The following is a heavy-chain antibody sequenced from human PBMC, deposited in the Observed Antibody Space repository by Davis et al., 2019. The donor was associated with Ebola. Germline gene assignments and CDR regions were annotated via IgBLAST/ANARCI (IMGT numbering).Heavy chain of an antibody. J-gene: IGHJ6*02. D-gene: IGHD3-22*01. Sequence: GESLKISCAASGFTFSDYYMSWIRQAPGKGLEWVSYISSSGSTIYYADSVKGRFTISRDNAKNSLYLQMNSLRAEDTAVYYCARFPNYYDSSGYYYRGGYYYGMDVWGQGTTVTVSS. CDR2: ISSSGSTI. V-gene: IGHV3-11*01. CDR3: ARFPNYYDSSGYYYRGGYYYGMDV. CDR1: GFTFSDYY.